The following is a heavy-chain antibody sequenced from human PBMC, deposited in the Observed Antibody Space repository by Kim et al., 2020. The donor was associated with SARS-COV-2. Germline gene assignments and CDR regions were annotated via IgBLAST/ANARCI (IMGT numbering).Heavy chain of an antibody. D-gene: IGHD2-8*02. CDR3: ATDSGADSYGMDV. V-gene: IGHV1-69*04. Sequence: SVKVSCKASGGTFSSYAISWVRQAPGQGLEWMGRIIPILGIANYAQKFQGRVTITADKSTSTAYMELSSLRSEDTAVYYCATDSGADSYGMDVWGQGTTVTVSS. CDR2: IIPILGIA. CDR1: GGTFSSYA. J-gene: IGHJ6*02.